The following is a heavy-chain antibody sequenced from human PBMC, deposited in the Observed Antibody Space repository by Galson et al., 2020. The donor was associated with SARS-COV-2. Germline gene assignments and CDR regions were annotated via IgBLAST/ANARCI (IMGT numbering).Heavy chain of an antibody. V-gene: IGHV3-33*01. CDR1: GFTFRTYA. CDR2: IWYDGITA. D-gene: IGHD3-22*01. CDR3: AGDPLESGYAFQI. Sequence: GGSLRLSCAASGFTFRTYAMHWVRQAPGKGLEWVTIIWYDGITAYYMDSVKGRFTVSKDDSKNTLYLQMNSLRVEDTGIYYCAGDPLESGYAFQIWGQGTVVTVSS. J-gene: IGHJ3*02.